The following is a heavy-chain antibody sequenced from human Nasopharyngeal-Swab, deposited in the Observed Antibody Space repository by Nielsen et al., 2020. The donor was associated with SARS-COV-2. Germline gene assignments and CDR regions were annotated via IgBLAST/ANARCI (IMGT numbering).Heavy chain of an antibody. J-gene: IGHJ4*02. CDR1: AFTFSGYW. CDR3: ARVPGGYDSSGYSDY. D-gene: IGHD3-22*01. V-gene: IGHV3-7*01. Sequence: GESLKISCAASAFTFSGYWMNWVRQAPGKGLEWVASLKQDGSEKYYVDSVKGRFTISRDNAKNSLYLQMNSLRVEDTAVYYCARVPGGYDSSGYSDYWGQGTLVTVSS. CDR2: LKQDGSEK.